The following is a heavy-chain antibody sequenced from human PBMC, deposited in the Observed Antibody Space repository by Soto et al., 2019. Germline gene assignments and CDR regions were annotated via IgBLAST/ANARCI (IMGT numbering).Heavy chain of an antibody. CDR2: IYHTGTT. CDR1: GDSITSVGYS. CDR3: AATVFGEYSHYALDV. V-gene: IGHV4-30-2*01. Sequence: HLQLQESGSGLVKPSQTLSLTCAVSGDSITSVGYSWSWIRQPPGKALEWIGYIYHTGTTYYTAALKSRVTISLDRSKNQISLSLNSVTAADTAVYYCAATVFGEYSHYALDVWGQGTTVTVSS. J-gene: IGHJ6*02. D-gene: IGHD3-3*01.